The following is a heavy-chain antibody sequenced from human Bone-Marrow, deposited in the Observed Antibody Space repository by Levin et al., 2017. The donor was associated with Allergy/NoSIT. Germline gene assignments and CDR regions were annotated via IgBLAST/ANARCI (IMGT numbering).Heavy chain of an antibody. CDR2: ISGSGGNT. J-gene: IGHJ4*02. CDR1: GFIFRNYA. V-gene: IGHV3-23*01. CDR3: AGYDTSAYHSPFDY. D-gene: IGHD3-22*01. Sequence: PGGSLRLSCAASGFIFRNYAMNWVRQAPGKGLEWVSQISGSGGNTHYADSVKGRFTISRDNSKNTLYLQMNSLRVEDTAVYYCAGYDTSAYHSPFDYWGRGTLVTVSS.